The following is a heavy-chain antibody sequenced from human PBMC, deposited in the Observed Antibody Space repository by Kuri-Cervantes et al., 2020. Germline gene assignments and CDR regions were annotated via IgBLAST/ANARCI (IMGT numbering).Heavy chain of an antibody. CDR3: ATLGYCSGGSCGDFDY. V-gene: IGHV5-51*01. CDR1: GYSFTSYW. Sequence: GESLKISCKGSGYSFTSYWIGWVRQMPGKGLEWMGIIYPGDSDTRYSPSFQGQVAISGDKSISTAYPQWSSLKASDTAMYYCATLGYCSGGSCGDFDYWGQGTLVTVSS. CDR2: IYPGDSDT. J-gene: IGHJ4*02. D-gene: IGHD2-15*01.